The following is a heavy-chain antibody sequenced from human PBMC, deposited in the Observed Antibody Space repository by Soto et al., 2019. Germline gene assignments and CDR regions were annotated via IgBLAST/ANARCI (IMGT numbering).Heavy chain of an antibody. V-gene: IGHV4-4*02. CDR3: ARDRYDSSGYVIIDAFDI. J-gene: IGHJ3*02. Sequence: QVQLQESGPGLVKPSGTLSLTCAVSGGSISSSNWWSWVRQPPGKGLEWIGEIYHSGSTNYKPSLKSRVIISVDKSKNQFSLKLSSVTAADTAVYYCARDRYDSSGYVIIDAFDIWGQGTMVTVSS. CDR1: GGSISSSNW. CDR2: IYHSGST. D-gene: IGHD3-22*01.